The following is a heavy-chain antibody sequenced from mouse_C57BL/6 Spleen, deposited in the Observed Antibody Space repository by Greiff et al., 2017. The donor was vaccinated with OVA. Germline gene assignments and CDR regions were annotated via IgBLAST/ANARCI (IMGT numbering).Heavy chain of an antibody. CDR1: GYTFTSYW. Sequence: QVHVKQPGAELVKPGASVKLSCKASGYTFTSYWMQWVKQRPGQGLEWIGEIDPSDSYTNYNQKFKGKATLTVDTSSSTAYMQLSSLTSEDSAVYYGARRDYDVAYWGQGTLVTVSA. CDR2: IDPSDSYT. CDR3: ARRDYDVAY. V-gene: IGHV1-50*01. D-gene: IGHD2-4*01. J-gene: IGHJ3*01.